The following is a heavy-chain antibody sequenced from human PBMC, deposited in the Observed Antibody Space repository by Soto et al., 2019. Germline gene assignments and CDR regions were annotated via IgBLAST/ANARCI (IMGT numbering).Heavy chain of an antibody. Sequence: PRGPLRLSCAASGFTFSSYAMSWVRQAPGKGLEWVSAISGSGGSTYYADSVKGRFTISRDNSKNTLYLQMNSLRAEDTAVYYCAKGQQRVYYGMDVWGQGTTVTVSS. V-gene: IGHV3-23*01. J-gene: IGHJ6*02. CDR3: AKGQQRVYYGMDV. CDR1: GFTFSSYA. CDR2: ISGSGGST.